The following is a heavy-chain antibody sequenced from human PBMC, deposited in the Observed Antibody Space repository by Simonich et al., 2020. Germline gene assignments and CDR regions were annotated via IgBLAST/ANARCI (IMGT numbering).Heavy chain of an antibody. Sequence: QVQLVQSGAEVKKPGASVKVSCKASGYTFTSYGISWVRQAPGQGLEWMGWNSDYKCNTNDAQKLQGRVTMTTDTSTSTAYMELRSLRSDDTAVYYCARDQGGRAAAATDYWGQGTLVTVSS. CDR1: GYTFTSYG. CDR2: NSDYKCNT. V-gene: IGHV1-18*01. J-gene: IGHJ4*02. D-gene: IGHD6-13*01. CDR3: ARDQGGRAAAATDY.